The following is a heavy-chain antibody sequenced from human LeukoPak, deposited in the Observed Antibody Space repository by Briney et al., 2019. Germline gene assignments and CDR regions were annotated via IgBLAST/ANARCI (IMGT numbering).Heavy chain of an antibody. Sequence: PGGSLRLSCAASGFTFSTYAMSWVRQAPGKGLEWVSAISGSGDSTYYADSVKGRFTISRDNSKNTLYLQMNSLRAEDTAVFYCAKLIYGDYKDAFDVWAKGQWSPSLQ. J-gene: IGHJ3*01. CDR3: AKLIYGDYKDAFDV. V-gene: IGHV3-23*01. CDR1: GFTFSTYA. D-gene: IGHD4-17*01. CDR2: ISGSGDST.